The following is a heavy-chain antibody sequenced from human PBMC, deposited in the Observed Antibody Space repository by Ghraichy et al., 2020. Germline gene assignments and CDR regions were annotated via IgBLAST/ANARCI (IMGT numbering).Heavy chain of an antibody. CDR2: IYHSGNT. D-gene: IGHD6-19*01. CDR1: GYSIRSGYF. Sequence: SETLSLTCTVSGYSIRSGYFWGWTRQPPGKGLEWIGRIYHSGNTHYNPSLTSRVIISVDTSKNQFSLRLSSVTAADTAVYYCATLAVAGPLDYWGQGALVTVSS. J-gene: IGHJ4*02. CDR3: ATLAVAGPLDY. V-gene: IGHV4-38-2*02.